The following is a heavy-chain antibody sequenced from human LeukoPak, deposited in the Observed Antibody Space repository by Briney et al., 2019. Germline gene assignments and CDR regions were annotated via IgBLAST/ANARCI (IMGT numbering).Heavy chain of an antibody. CDR3: ARGDSLDY. Sequence: SETLSLTCTVSGGSISSYYWSWIRQPPGKGLEWIGYIYYSGSTNYNPSLKSRVTISVNTSKNQFSLKLSSVTAADTAVYYCARGDSLDYWGQGTLVTVSS. J-gene: IGHJ4*02. CDR1: GGSISSYY. V-gene: IGHV4-59*01. CDR2: IYYSGST.